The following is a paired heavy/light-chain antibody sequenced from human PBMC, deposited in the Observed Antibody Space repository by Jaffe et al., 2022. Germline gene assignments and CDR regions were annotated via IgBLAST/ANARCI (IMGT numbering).Light chain of an antibody. V-gene: IGKV1-16*02. Sequence: DIQMTQSPSSLSASVGDRVTITCRASQGIGNYLVWFQQKPGKAPKSLIYAASSLQSGVPSKFSGSGSGTDFTLTISSLQPEDFATYYCQQYYSYPLTFGGGTKVEIK. CDR2: AAS. J-gene: IGKJ4*01. CDR1: QGIGNY. CDR3: QQYYSYPLT.
Heavy chain of an antibody. CDR2: IKEDGREK. CDR1: GFTFSSHW. V-gene: IGHV3-7*05. J-gene: IGHJ6*03. Sequence: EEQLVESGGGLVQPGGSLSLSCAASGFTFSSHWMSWVRQAPGKGLEWVANIKEDGREKYYVDSVKGRFTISRDNAKNSLYLQMNSLRAEDMAVYYCARDLPHRGGYFPHYHYYYYMDVWGKGTTVTVSS. CDR3: ARDLPHRGGYFPHYHYYYYMDV. D-gene: IGHD3-22*01.